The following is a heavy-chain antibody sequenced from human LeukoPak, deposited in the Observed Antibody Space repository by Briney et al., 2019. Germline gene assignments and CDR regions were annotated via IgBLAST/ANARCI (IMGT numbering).Heavy chain of an antibody. CDR1: GFTFSDHY. D-gene: IGHD1-26*01. CDR3: ARLHSGRYYGDAFDI. J-gene: IGHJ3*02. Sequence: GGSLRLFCTASGFTFSDHYMSWIRQAPGKGLEWASYISDTGRTIYYPDSVRGRFTVSRDNAKNSLYLQMNSLRAEDTAVYYCARLHSGRYYGDAFDIWGQGTMVTVSS. V-gene: IGHV3-11*01. CDR2: ISDTGRTI.